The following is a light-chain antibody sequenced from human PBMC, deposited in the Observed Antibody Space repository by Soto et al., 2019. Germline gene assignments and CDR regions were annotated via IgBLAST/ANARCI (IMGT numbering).Light chain of an antibody. J-gene: IGKJ1*01. Sequence: EIVLTQSPATLSLSPGERATLSCRASQSVNSFLALYQQRPGQAPRLLIYDASNRATGIPARFSGSGSGTEVTLILSVLHPYDSATYYCQQYTNTNNPWMFGQGTKVDIK. CDR3: QQYTNTNNPWM. CDR1: QSVNSF. CDR2: DAS. V-gene: IGKV3-11*01.